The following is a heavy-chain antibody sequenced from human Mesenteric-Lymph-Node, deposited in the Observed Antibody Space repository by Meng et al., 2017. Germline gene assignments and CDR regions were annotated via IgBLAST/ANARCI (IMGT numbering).Heavy chain of an antibody. D-gene: IGHD3-22*01. CDR1: GFTFSSYW. CDR2: IKQDGSEK. V-gene: IGHV3-7*01. CDR3: ARLKITMIVVPFDY. Sequence: GESLKISCAASGFTFSSYWMSWVRQAPGKGLEWVANIKQDGSEKYDVDSVKGRFTISRDNAKNSLYLQMNSLRAEDTAVYYCARLKITMIVVPFDYWGQGTLVTVSS. J-gene: IGHJ4*02.